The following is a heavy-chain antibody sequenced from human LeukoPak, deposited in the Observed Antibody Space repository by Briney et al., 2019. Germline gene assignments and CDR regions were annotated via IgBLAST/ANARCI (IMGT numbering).Heavy chain of an antibody. J-gene: IGHJ4*02. CDR3: AKDYDFWSGFFDY. D-gene: IGHD3-3*01. CDR1: GFTFSSYA. CDR2: ISGSGGST. V-gene: IGHV3-23*01. Sequence: GGSLRLSCAASGFTFSSYAMSWVRQAPGKGLEWVSAISGSGGSTYYADSVKGRFAISRDNSKNALYLQMNSLRAEDTAVYYCAKDYDFWSGFFDYWGQGTLVTVSS.